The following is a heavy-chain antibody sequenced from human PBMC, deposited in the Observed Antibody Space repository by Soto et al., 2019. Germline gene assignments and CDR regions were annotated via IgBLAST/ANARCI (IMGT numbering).Heavy chain of an antibody. CDR2: IKSKTDGGTT. Sequence: GGSLRLSCAASGFTFSNAWMSWVRQAPGKGLEWVGRIKSKTDGGTTDYAAPVKGRFTISRDDSKNTLYLQMNSLKTEDTAVYSCTTVRGYGDYKSDYWGQATLVTVFS. V-gene: IGHV3-15*01. CDR1: GFTFSNAW. CDR3: TTVRGYGDYKSDY. J-gene: IGHJ4*02. D-gene: IGHD4-17*01.